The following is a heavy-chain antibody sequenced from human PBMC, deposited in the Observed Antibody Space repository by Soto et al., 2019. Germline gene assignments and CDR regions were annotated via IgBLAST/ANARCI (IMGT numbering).Heavy chain of an antibody. CDR1: GGTFSSYA. CDR2: IIPIFGTA. J-gene: IGHJ6*02. D-gene: IGHD6-13*01. Sequence: GASVKVSCKASGGTFSSYAISWVRQAPGQGLEWMGGIIPIFGTANYAQKFQGRVTITADKSTSTAYMELSSLRSEDTAVYYCARGGYTPRGAISGDLYYYYYGMDVWGQGTTVTVS. V-gene: IGHV1-69*06. CDR3: ARGGYTPRGAISGDLYYYYYGMDV.